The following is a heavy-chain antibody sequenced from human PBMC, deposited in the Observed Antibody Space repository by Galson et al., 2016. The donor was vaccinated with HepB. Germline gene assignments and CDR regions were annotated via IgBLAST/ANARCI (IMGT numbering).Heavy chain of an antibody. Sequence: SLRLSCAASGFTFSKYALHWVRQAPGKGLEWLAVISHDGIKKYSKDSAKGRFTVTRDNSKNTLFLLMNSLRPEDTAVYYCAKDLQVPAAIEGMDVGGQGTTVTVSS. CDR1: GFTFSKYA. CDR2: ISHDGIKK. CDR3: AKDLQVPAAIEGMDV. V-gene: IGHV3-30*18. D-gene: IGHD2-2*02. J-gene: IGHJ6*02.